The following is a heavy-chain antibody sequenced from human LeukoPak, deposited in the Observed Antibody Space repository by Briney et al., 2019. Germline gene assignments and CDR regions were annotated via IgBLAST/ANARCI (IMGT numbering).Heavy chain of an antibody. D-gene: IGHD3-22*01. CDR2: IYYSGST. Sequence: SSETLSLTCTVSGASVGSAGSHWLWVRQPPGKGLEWIGYIYYSGSTNYNPSRKSRFTISVDTSKNQFSLKLSSVTAADTAVYYCARDRRYYYDSSGYDAFDIWGQGTMVTVSS. CDR1: GASVGSAGSH. CDR3: ARDRRYYYDSSGYDAFDI. V-gene: IGHV4-61*08. J-gene: IGHJ3*02.